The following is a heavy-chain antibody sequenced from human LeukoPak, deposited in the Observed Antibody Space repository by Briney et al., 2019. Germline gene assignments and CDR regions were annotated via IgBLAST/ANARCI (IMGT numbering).Heavy chain of an antibody. Sequence: SETLSLTCSVSGDSITGYYWGWIRQPPGKGLEGIGNIYYTGNTYYNSSLKSRVTISLDTSKNQFSLKLSSVTAADTAVYYCARETYYYDSSGYMVXXAXXIXXXXTXVTV. CDR1: GDSITGYY. D-gene: IGHD3-22*01. V-gene: IGHV4-38-2*02. CDR2: IYYTGNT. CDR3: ARETYYYDSSGYMVXXAXXI. J-gene: IGHJ3*02.